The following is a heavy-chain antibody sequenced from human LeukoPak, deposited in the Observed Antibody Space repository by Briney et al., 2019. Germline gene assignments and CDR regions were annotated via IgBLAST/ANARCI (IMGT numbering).Heavy chain of an antibody. D-gene: IGHD5-12*01. CDR3: ARDREVATIVYYLDY. CDR2: ISYDGSNK. J-gene: IGHJ4*02. Sequence: PGRSLRLSCAASGFTFSSYAMHWVRQAPGKGLEWVAVISYDGSNKYYADSVKGRFTISRDNSKNTLYLQMNSLRAEDTAVYYCARDREVATIVYYLDYWGQGTLVTVSS. CDR1: GFTFSSYA. V-gene: IGHV3-30*04.